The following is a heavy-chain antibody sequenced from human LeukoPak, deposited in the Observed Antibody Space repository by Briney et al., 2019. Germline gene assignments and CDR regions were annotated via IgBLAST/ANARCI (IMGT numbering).Heavy chain of an antibody. CDR2: MSPNSGNT. Sequence: ASVKVSCKASGYTFTSYDINWVRQATGQGLEWMGWMSPNSGNTGYAQKFQGRVTMTRNTSISTAYMELSSLRSEDTAVYYCARADYYDSSGPPPFDYWGQGTLVTVSS. CDR1: GYTFTSYD. CDR3: ARADYYDSSGPPPFDY. D-gene: IGHD3-22*01. V-gene: IGHV1-8*01. J-gene: IGHJ4*02.